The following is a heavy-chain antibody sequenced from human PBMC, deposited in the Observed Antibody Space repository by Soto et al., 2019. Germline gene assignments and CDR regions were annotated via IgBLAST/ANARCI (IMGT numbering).Heavy chain of an antibody. V-gene: IGHV1-69*06. Sequence: VASVKVSCKASGGTFSSYAISWVRQAPGQGLEWMGGIIPIFGTANYAQKFQGRVTITADKSTSTAYMELSSLRSEDTAVYYCASNQGDQTGYYYGSGSYYIGGYWGQGALVTVSS. CDR1: GGTFSSYA. J-gene: IGHJ4*02. CDR2: IIPIFGTA. D-gene: IGHD3-10*01. CDR3: ASNQGDQTGYYYGSGSYYIGGY.